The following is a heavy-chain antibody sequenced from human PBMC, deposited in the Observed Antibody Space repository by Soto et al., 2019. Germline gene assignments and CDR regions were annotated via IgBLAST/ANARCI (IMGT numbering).Heavy chain of an antibody. CDR3: ARWERSYYYGMDV. J-gene: IGHJ6*02. CDR1: GGSFSGYY. V-gene: IGHV4-34*01. D-gene: IGHD1-1*01. Sequence: QVQLQQWGAGLLKPSETLSLTCAVYGGSFSGYYWSWIRQPPGKVLEWIGEINHSGSTNYNPSLKSRVTISVDTYKTQFSLKRSSVTAADTAGYYCARWERSYYYGMDVWGQGTTVTVSS. CDR2: INHSGST.